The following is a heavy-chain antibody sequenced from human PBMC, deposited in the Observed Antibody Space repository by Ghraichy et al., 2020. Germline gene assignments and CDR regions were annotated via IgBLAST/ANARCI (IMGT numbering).Heavy chain of an antibody. D-gene: IGHD5-18*01. CDR3: ARVYSYGTPPDY. CDR1: GYTFTSYD. Sequence: ASVKVSCKASGYTFTSYDINWVRQATGQGLEWMGWINPNSGNTGYAQKFQGRVTMTRNTSISTAYMELSSLRSEDTAVYYCARVYSYGTPPDYWGQGTLVTVSS. J-gene: IGHJ4*02. CDR2: INPNSGNT. V-gene: IGHV1-8*01.